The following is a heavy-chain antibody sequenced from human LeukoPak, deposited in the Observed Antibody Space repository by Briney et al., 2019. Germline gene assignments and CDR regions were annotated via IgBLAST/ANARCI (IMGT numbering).Heavy chain of an antibody. CDR3: AKGAWELY. CDR1: GLTFSSYA. CDR2: ISGSGGST. Sequence: PGRSLRLSCAASGLTFSSYAVSSVRPPPGKWLDRGSAISGSGGSTYYADSVKGRFTISRDNSKMTLYLQMNSLRAEDTGVYYGAKGAWELYWGQGTLVTVSS. J-gene: IGHJ4*02. D-gene: IGHD1-26*01. V-gene: IGHV3-23*01.